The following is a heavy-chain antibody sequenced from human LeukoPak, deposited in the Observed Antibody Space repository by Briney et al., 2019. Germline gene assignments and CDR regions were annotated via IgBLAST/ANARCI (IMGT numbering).Heavy chain of an antibody. CDR1: GGTFSSYA. V-gene: IGHV1-69*05. D-gene: IGHD2-2*01. CDR3: ARDQCSSTSCSGGSSPDYYMDV. J-gene: IGHJ6*03. CDR2: IIPIFGTA. Sequence: SVKVSCKASGGTFSSYAISWVRQAPGQGLEWMGRIIPIFGTANYTQKFQGRVTITTDESTNTAYMELSSLRSEDTAVYYCARDQCSSTSCSGGSSPDYYMDVWGKGTTVTVSS.